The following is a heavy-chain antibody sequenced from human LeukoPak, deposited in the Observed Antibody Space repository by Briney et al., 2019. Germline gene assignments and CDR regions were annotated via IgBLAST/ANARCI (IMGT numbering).Heavy chain of an antibody. CDR1: GDSVSSNSAS. CDR3: TRGHSSTLDY. D-gene: IGHD6-13*01. CDR2: TYYRSKWYN. V-gene: IGHV6-1*01. Sequence: SQTLSLTCATSGDSVSSNSASWSWIRQSPSRGLEWLGRTYYRSKWYNDYAVSVKSRITINPDTSKNQFSLQLNSVTPEDTAVYYCTRGHSSTLDYWGQGTLVTVSS. J-gene: IGHJ4*02.